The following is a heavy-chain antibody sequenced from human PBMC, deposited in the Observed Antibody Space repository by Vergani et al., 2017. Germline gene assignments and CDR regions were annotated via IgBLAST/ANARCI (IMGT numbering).Heavy chain of an antibody. V-gene: IGHV4-59*01. CDR3: ARASPAAADAFDI. J-gene: IGHJ3*02. CDR1: GGSISSYY. CDR2: IYSSGST. Sequence: QVQLQESGPGLVKPSETLSLTCTVPGGSISSYYWSWIRQPPGKGLEWIGYIYSSGSTNYNPSLKSRVTISVDTSKNQFSLKLSSVTAADTAVYYCARASPAAADAFDIWGQGTMVTVSS. D-gene: IGHD6-13*01.